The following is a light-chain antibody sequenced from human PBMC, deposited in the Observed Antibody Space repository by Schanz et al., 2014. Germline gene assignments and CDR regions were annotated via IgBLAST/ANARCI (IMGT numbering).Light chain of an antibody. J-gene: IGKJ2*01. V-gene: IGKV1-39*01. Sequence: DIQMTQSPSSLSASVGDRVTLTCRASQSISSYLNWYQQKPGKAPKVLIYAASNLRGGVPSRFSGGGSGTDFTLTISSLQPEDFATYYCQQSYSTPYTFGQGTKLEIK. CDR1: QSISSY. CDR3: QQSYSTPYT. CDR2: AAS.